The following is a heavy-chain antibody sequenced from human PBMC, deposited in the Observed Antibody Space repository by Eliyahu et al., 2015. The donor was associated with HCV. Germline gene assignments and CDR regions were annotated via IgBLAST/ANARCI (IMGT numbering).Heavy chain of an antibody. CDR1: GFTFXSYA. V-gene: IGHV3-23*01. D-gene: IGHD1-26*01. J-gene: IGHJ4*02. CDR2: ISGSGGST. Sequence: EVQLLESGGGLVQPGGSLRLSCAASGFTFXSYAMNWVRQAPGKGLGWVSGISGSGGSTYYADSVKGRFTISRDNSKNTLYLQMNSLRVEDTAVYYCAKKGSGSQTAPLDYWGQGTLVTVSS. CDR3: AKKGSGSQTAPLDY.